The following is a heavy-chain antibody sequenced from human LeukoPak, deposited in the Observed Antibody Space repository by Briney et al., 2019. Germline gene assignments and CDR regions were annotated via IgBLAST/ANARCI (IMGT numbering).Heavy chain of an antibody. J-gene: IGHJ4*02. CDR2: MNPNSGNT. V-gene: IGHV1-8*01. CDR3: ARGTILVPLDY. D-gene: IGHD3-22*01. Sequence: ASVKVSCKASGGTFSRFTLSWVRQAPGQGLEWMGWMNPNSGNTGYAQKFQGRVTMTRNTSISTAYMELSSLRSEDTAVYYCARGTILVPLDYWGQGTLVTVSS. CDR1: GGTFSRFT.